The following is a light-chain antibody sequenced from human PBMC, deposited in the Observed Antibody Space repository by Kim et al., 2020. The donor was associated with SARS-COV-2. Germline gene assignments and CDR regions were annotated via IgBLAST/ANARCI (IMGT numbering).Light chain of an antibody. V-gene: IGKV1-39*01. CDR1: QSISSY. CDR3: QQSYSTHLT. Sequence: DIQMTQSPSSLSASVGDRVTITCRASQSISSYLNWYQQKPGKAPKLLIYAASSLQSGVPSRFSGSGSGTDFTLTISSLQPEDFATYYCQQSYSTHLTFGGVTKVDIK. CDR2: AAS. J-gene: IGKJ4*01.